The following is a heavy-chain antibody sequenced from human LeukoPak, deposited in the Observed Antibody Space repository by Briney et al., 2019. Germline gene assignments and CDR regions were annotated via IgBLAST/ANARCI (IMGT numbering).Heavy chain of an antibody. CDR2: INHSGST. J-gene: IGHJ5*02. CDR3: ASGQVRYPS. D-gene: IGHD2-2*02. V-gene: IGHV4-34*01. Sequence: SETLSLTCAVYGGSFSDYYWSWIRQPPGKGLEWIGEINHSGSTNYNPSLKSRVTISVDTSKNQFSLKLRSVTAADTAVYYCASGQVRYPSWGQGTLVTVSS. CDR1: GGSFSDYY.